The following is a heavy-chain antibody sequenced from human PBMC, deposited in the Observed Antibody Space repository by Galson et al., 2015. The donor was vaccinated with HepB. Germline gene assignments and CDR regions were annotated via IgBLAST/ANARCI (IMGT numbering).Heavy chain of an antibody. CDR1: GFTFNNYD. V-gene: IGHV3-13*05. J-gene: IGHJ2*01. CDR2: IGTGGGP. D-gene: IGHD1-1*01. CDR3: ARESGTPGNWYFDL. Sequence: SLRLSCAASGFTFNNYDFHWVRQTAGKGLEWVSGIGTGGGPNYPDAVKGRFTISRENAQNSVLLQMNSLRDGDTAVYYCARESGTPGNWYFDLWGRGTVVIVSS.